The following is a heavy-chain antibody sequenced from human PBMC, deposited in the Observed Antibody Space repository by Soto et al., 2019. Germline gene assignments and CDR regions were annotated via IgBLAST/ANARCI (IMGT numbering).Heavy chain of an antibody. CDR1: GLTFNRYW. J-gene: IGHJ5*02. V-gene: IGHV3-74*01. D-gene: IGHD2-15*01. CDR2: INTDGSNT. CDR3: AREFCSGGNCYTYYFDP. Sequence: DVQLVETGGGLVPPGGSLRLSCAASGLTFNRYWMHWVRHAPGKGLVWVSHINTDGSNTNYADSVKGRFTISRDNAKSTLFLQMNSLRDEDTAVYYCAREFCSGGNCYTYYFDPWGQGIPVTVSS.